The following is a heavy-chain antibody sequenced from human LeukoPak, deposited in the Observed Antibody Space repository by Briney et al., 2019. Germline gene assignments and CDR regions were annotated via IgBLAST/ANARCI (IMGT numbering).Heavy chain of an antibody. V-gene: IGHV3-48*03. J-gene: IGHJ5*02. D-gene: IGHD3-22*01. Sequence: GGSLRLSCAASGFTFSSYEMNWVRQAPGKGLEWVSYISSSGSTIYYADSVKGRFTISRDNAKNSLYLQMNSLRAEDTAVYYCARVTGAGGYDSSGYRGVWFDPWGQGTLVTVPS. CDR3: ARVTGAGGYDSSGYRGVWFDP. CDR1: GFTFSSYE. CDR2: ISSSGSTI.